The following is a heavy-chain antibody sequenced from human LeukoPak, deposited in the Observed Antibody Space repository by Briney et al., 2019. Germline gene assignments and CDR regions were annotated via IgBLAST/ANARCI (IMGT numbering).Heavy chain of an antibody. D-gene: IGHD2-15*01. V-gene: IGHV3-23*01. J-gene: IGHJ4*02. CDR3: AKDLHNCSCIDY. CDR1: GFTFSTNV. Sequence: PGGSLRLSCATSGFTFSTNVMNWVRQAPGKGLEWVSGIGSDGRAFYTDSVKGRFTISRDNSKNTLYLQMNSLRAEDTAIYYCAKDLHNCSCIDYWGQGTLVTVSS. CDR2: IGSDGRA.